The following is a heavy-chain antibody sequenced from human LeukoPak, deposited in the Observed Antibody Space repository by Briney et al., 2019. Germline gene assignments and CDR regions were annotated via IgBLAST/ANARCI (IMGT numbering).Heavy chain of an antibody. Sequence: PSETLSLTCIVSGGSVRRYYWSWIRQPAGKGLEWIGHMDTSGHTNYNSSLMSRVTMSVDTSKNQFSLRLTSVTAADTAVYYCARHWSHSVAQFGRSYWFDPWGQGTLVTVSS. CDR1: GGSVRRYY. CDR2: MDTSGHT. V-gene: IGHV4-4*07. D-gene: IGHD2-15*01. J-gene: IGHJ5*02. CDR3: ARHWSHSVAQFGRSYWFDP.